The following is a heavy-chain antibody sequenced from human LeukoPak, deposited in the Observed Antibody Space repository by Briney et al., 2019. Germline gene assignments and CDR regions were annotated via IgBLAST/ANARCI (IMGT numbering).Heavy chain of an antibody. Sequence: PSETLSLTCTVSGGSISTYYWSWIRQPPGKGLEWIGYISNSESAQYNPSLKSRVTISVDTSKNQISLKLTSVTAADTAVYYCARDVYGDPFGNWGQGTLVTVSS. D-gene: IGHD2-21*02. V-gene: IGHV4-59*13. CDR2: ISNSESA. J-gene: IGHJ4*02. CDR1: GGSISTYY. CDR3: ARDVYGDPFGN.